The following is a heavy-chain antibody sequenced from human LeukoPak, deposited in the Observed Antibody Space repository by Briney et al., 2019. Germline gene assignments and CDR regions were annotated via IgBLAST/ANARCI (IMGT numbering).Heavy chain of an antibody. CDR2: IYYSGST. D-gene: IGHD1-7*01. J-gene: IGHJ5*02. CDR3: ARDLPRGRARLQLELLWFDP. Sequence: SETLSLTCTVSGGSISSYYWSWIRQPPGKGLEWIGYIYYSGSTNYNPSLKSRVTISVDTSKNQFSLKLSSVTAADTAVYYCARDLPRGRARLQLELLWFDPWGQGTLVTVSS. V-gene: IGHV4-59*12. CDR1: GGSISSYY.